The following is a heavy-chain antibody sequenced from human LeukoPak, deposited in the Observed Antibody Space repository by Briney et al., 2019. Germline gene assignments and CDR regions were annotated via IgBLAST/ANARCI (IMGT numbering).Heavy chain of an antibody. D-gene: IGHD6-19*01. CDR2: IHTSGST. Sequence: SETLSLTCTVSGDSISSSYWGWIRQPAGKGLEWIGRIHTSGSTYYSPSLKSRVTMSVDTSTNQFSLKLSSVTAADTAVYYCASYSSGWYEDLWGQGTLVTVSS. CDR1: GDSISSSY. V-gene: IGHV4-4*07. J-gene: IGHJ5*02. CDR3: ASYSSGWYEDL.